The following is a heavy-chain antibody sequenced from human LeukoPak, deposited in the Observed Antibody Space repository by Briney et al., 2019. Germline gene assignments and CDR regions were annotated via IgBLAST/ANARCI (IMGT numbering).Heavy chain of an antibody. CDR3: ARDRVEYYYDSSGYYYLDY. CDR1: GYTFTSYY. D-gene: IGHD3-22*01. Sequence: GASVKVSCKASGYTFTSYYMHWVRQAPGQGLEWMGIINPSGGSTSYAQKFHGRVTMTRDMSTSTVYMELSSLRSEDTAVYYCARDRVEYYYDSSGYYYLDYWGQGTLVTVSS. J-gene: IGHJ4*02. CDR2: INPSGGST. V-gene: IGHV1-46*01.